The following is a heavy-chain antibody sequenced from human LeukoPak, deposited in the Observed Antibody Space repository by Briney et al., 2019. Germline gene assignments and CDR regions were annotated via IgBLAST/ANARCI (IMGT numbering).Heavy chain of an antibody. CDR1: GLTFSSHE. CDR3: AKDPVGIVGEFDY. J-gene: IGHJ4*02. Sequence: GGSLRLSCAASGLTFSSHEMNWVRQAPGKGLEWVSYISRSGSTIYYAHSVKGRFTISRDNAKNSLYLQMNSLRAEDTAVYYCAKDPVGIVGEFDYWGQGTLVTVSS. D-gene: IGHD1-26*01. V-gene: IGHV3-48*03. CDR2: ISRSGSTI.